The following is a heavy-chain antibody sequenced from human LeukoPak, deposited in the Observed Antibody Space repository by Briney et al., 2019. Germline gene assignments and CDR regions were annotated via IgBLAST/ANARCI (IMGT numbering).Heavy chain of an antibody. CDR2: INPNSGGT. Sequence: AXXXTFTGYYMHWVRQAPGQGLEWMGWINPNSGGTNYAQKFQGRVTMTRDTSISKAYMELSRLRSEDRAVYYCAXXXXXXGYNSGVDYWGQGTLVTVSS. J-gene: IGHJ4*02. D-gene: IGHD5-24*01. CDR3: AXXXXXXGYNSGVDY. CDR1: XXTFTGYY. V-gene: IGHV1-2*02.